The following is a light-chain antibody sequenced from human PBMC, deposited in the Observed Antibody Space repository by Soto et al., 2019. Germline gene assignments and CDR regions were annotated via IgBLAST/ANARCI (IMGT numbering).Light chain of an antibody. CDR3: QQSYTACSIT. J-gene: IGKJ5*01. CDR2: GVS. V-gene: IGKV1-39*01. Sequence: EIQMNRCSSSLSESVREKVTTTGLESQSISSALNWYQQKSGKAPNRLIYGVSRLRGGVPSSFCGSGTAADLTLRSSSLPSEDVLTYYCQQSYTACSITFGHG. CDR1: QSISSA.